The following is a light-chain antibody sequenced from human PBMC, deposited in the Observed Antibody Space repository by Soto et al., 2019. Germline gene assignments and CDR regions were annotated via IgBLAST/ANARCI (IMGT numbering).Light chain of an antibody. CDR3: QQYDNLQT. V-gene: IGKV1-33*01. CDR1: QDISNY. CDR2: DAS. Sequence: DIQMTQSPSSLSASVGDRVTITCQASQDISNYLNWYQQKPGKAPKLLIYDASNLETVVPSRFSGSGSWTDFTFTISSLQPEDIATYYCQQYDNLQTFGQGTKLEIK. J-gene: IGKJ2*01.